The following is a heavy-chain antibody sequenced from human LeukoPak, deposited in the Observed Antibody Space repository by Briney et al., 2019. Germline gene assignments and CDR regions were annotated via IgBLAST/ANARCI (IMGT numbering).Heavy chain of an antibody. V-gene: IGHV3-23*01. CDR3: AKGGPQFFDY. CDR2: ISGSGGST. D-gene: IGHD5-24*01. Sequence: GGSLRLSCAASRFTFSSSAMSWVRQAPGKGLEWVSIISGSGGSTYSTDSVKGRFTISRDNSKSTLYLQMNSLRVEDTAIYYCAKGGPQFFDYWGQGTLVTVSS. J-gene: IGHJ4*02. CDR1: RFTFSSSA.